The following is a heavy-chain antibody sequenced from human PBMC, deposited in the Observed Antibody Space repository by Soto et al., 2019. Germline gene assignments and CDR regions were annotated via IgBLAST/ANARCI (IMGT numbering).Heavy chain of an antibody. CDR2: RSYDGGNK. V-gene: IGHV3-30-3*01. J-gene: IGHJ3*02. CDR1: GFTFNTYA. D-gene: IGHD2-15*01. CDR3: ARVRAFCTGGSCYSDDAFDI. Sequence: QVQLVESGGGVVQAGRSLRLCCAASGFTFNTYAMHWVRQAPGKGLEGVRIRSYDGGNKYYTDPAQGRFTSSGDNSKSTVFLQMNSLRAEDTAVYYCARVRAFCTGGSCYSDDAFDIWGQGTMVTVSS.